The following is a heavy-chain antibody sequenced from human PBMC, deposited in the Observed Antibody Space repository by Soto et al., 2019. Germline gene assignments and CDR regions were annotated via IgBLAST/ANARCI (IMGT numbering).Heavy chain of an antibody. V-gene: IGHV3-48*02. D-gene: IGHD3-9*01. CDR2: ISSSSSTI. CDR1: GFTFSSYS. CDR3: ARDSLRDDILTGCNWFDP. Sequence: GGSLRLSCAASGFTFSSYSMNWVRQAPGKGLEWVSYISSSSSTIYYADSVKGRFTISRDNAKNSLYLQMNSLRDEDTAVYYCARDSLRDDILTGCNWFDPWGQGTLVTVSS. J-gene: IGHJ5*02.